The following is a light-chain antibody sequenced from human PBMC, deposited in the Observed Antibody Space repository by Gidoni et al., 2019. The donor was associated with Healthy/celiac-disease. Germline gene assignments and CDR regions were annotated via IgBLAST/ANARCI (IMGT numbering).Light chain of an antibody. CDR3: QQSYSTPIT. CDR1: QSISSY. V-gene: IGKV1-39*01. Sequence: DIQMTQSPSSLSASVGDRVTITCRASQSISSYLNWYQQKPGKAPKLLIYAASSLQSGVPSRFSGSGSGTDFTLTISSLQPEDFATYYCQQSYSTPITFGQXIRLEIK. J-gene: IGKJ5*01. CDR2: AAS.